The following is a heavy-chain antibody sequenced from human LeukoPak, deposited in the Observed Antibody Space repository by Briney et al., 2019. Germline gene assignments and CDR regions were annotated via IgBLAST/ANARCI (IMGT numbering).Heavy chain of an antibody. CDR2: IYYSGSS. CDR1: GGSISSYH. J-gene: IGHJ6*02. D-gene: IGHD6-13*01. V-gene: IGHV4-59*01. CDR3: ARAGGGGSSSWYTDLYYYYGMDV. Sequence: SQTLSLTCNVSGGSISSYHWSWIRQPPGKGLEWIGYIYYSGSSNYNPSLKSRVTISVDTSKNQFSLKLSSVTAADTAVYYCARAGGGGSSSWYTDLYYYYGMDVWGQGTTVTVSS.